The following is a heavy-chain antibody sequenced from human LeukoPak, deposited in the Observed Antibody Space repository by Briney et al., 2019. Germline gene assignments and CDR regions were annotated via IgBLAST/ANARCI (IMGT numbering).Heavy chain of an antibody. D-gene: IGHD3-10*01. V-gene: IGHV4-34*01. CDR1: GGSISSYY. CDR2: INHSGST. Sequence: SETLSLTCTVSGGSISSYYWSWIRQPPGKGLEWIGEINHSGSTNYNPSLKSRVAISVDTSKNQFSLKLSSVTAADTAVYYCARRSARGYYGSGSLDYWGQGTLVTVSS. J-gene: IGHJ4*02. CDR3: ARRSARGYYGSGSLDY.